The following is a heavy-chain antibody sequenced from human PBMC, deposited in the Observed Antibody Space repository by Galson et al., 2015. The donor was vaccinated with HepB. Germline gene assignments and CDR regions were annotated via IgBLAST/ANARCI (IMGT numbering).Heavy chain of an antibody. D-gene: IGHD3-10*01. V-gene: IGHV3-7*03. CDR1: GFIFSSYA. CDR2: IKQDGSEK. J-gene: IGHJ5*02. CDR3: ARDRFLRIGELQWGWFDP. Sequence: SLRLSCAASGFIFSSYAMSWVRQAPGKGLEWVANIKQDGSEKYYAESVRGRFTISRDNARSSVHLQMDSLRVEDTAVYYCARDRFLRIGELQWGWFDPWGQGTLVTVSS.